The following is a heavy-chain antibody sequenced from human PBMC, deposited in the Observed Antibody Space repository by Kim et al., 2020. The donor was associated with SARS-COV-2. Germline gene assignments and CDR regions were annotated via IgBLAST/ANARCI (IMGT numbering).Heavy chain of an antibody. Sequence: GGSLRLSCAASGFTFSSYAMHWVRQAPGKGLEWVAVISYDGSNKYYADSVKGRFTISRDNSKNTLYLQMNSLRAEDTAVYYCARDIGSSWYRSTDDYWGQGTLVTVSS. CDR3: ARDIGSSWYRSTDDY. J-gene: IGHJ4*02. CDR2: ISYDGSNK. D-gene: IGHD6-13*01. V-gene: IGHV3-30-3*01. CDR1: GFTFSSYA.